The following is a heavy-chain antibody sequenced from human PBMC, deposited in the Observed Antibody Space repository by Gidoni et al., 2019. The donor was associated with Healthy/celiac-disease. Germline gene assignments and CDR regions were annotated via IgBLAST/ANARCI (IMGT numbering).Heavy chain of an antibody. V-gene: IGHV3-21*01. CDR3: ARDDALRTDAFDI. J-gene: IGHJ3*02. Sequence: EVQLVESGGGLVKPGGSLRLSCAASGFPFSSYSMNWVRQAPGKGLGWVSSISSSSSYIYYADSVKGRFTISRDNAKNSLYLQMNSLRAEDTAVYYCARDDALRTDAFDIWGQGTMVTVSS. CDR1: GFPFSSYS. D-gene: IGHD3-16*01. CDR2: ISSSSSYI.